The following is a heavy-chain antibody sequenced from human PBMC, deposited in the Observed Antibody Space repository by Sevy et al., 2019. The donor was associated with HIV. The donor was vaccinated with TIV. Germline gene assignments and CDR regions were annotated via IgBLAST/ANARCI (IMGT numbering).Heavy chain of an antibody. CDR3: AKDRKVLLVVYAIPFDVFDI. D-gene: IGHD2-8*02. CDR2: IRYDGSNE. J-gene: IGHJ3*02. V-gene: IGHV3-30*02. Sequence: GGSLRLSCAASGFTFSNHGMHWVRQAPGKGLEWVAFIRYDGSNEYDGDSVKGRFTISRDNSKETLYLQMNSLRPEDMAVYFCAKDRKVLLVVYAIPFDVFDIWGHGTMVTVSS. CDR1: GFTFSNHG.